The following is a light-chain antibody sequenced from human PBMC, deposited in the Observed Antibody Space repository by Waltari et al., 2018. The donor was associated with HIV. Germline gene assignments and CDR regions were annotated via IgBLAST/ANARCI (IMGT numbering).Light chain of an antibody. CDR1: ISTIGTHS. J-gene: IGLJ3*02. CDR3: AARDDILSGSWV. CDR2: SDS. Sequence: HSVLTQAPSASGTLGQRVTISCSGSISTIGTHSGSWFQQLPGMSPRLIIFSDSQRPSGVPDRFSASKSGTSASLAIDGLESGDEADYYCAARDDILSGSWVFGGGT. V-gene: IGLV1-44*01.